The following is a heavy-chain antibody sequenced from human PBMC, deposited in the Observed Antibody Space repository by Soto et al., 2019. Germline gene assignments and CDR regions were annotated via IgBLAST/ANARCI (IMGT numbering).Heavy chain of an antibody. CDR1: GFTFSSYA. D-gene: IGHD2-2*01. CDR2: MSGSGVTT. Sequence: EVQLLESGGGLVQPGGSLTLSCAASGFTFSSYAMSWVRQAPGKGLEWVSAMSGSGVTTHHADSVKGRFTISRDNSKNTLYLHSNNLTAEDTAVYYCVKGSTCTSICCHVGPFEYWGRGTLVTVSS. CDR3: VKGSTCTSICCHVGPFEY. J-gene: IGHJ4*02. V-gene: IGHV3-23*01.